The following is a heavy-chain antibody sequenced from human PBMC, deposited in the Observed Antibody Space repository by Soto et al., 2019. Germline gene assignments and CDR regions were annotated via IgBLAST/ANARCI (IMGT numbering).Heavy chain of an antibody. Sequence: GESLKISCKGSGYSFTSYWISCVRQMPGKGLEWMGRIDPSDSYTNYSPSFQGHVTISADKSISTAYLQWSSLKASDTAMYYCARSTVPRGDYYYGMDVWGQGTTVTVSS. V-gene: IGHV5-10-1*01. J-gene: IGHJ6*02. CDR3: ARSTVPRGDYYYGMDV. D-gene: IGHD2-2*01. CDR2: IDPSDSYT. CDR1: GYSFTSYW.